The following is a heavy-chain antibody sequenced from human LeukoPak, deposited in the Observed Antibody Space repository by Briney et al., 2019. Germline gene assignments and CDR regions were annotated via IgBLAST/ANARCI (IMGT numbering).Heavy chain of an antibody. D-gene: IGHD1-7*01. CDR3: ARITGTTGDY. V-gene: IGHV3-48*01. J-gene: IGHJ4*02. Sequence: PGGSLRLSCAASGFTFCSYSMNRVRQAPGKGLEWVSYISSRSSTIYYADSVKGRFTISRDNAKNSLYLQMNSLRAEDTAVYYCARITGTTGDYWGQGTLVTVSS. CDR2: ISSRSSTI. CDR1: GFTFCSYS.